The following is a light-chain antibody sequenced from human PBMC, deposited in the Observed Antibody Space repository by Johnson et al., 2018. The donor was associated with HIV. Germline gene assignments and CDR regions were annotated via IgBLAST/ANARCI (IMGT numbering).Light chain of an antibody. V-gene: IGLV1-51*01. CDR1: SSNIGNNY. Sequence: QSVLTQPPSVSAAPGQKVTISCSGSSSNIGNNYVSWYQQLPGPAPKLLIYDNNKRPSGIPDRFSGSKSGTSATLGITGLQTGDEACYYCGTWASSLLSGVFGTWTKVTVL. CDR3: GTWASSLLSGV. CDR2: DNN. J-gene: IGLJ1*01.